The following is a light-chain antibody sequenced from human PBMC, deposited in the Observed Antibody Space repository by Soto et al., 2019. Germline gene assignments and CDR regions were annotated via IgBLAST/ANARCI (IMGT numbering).Light chain of an antibody. Sequence: RRTLSPSSLSASAGDRVTTTCRASQGISSYLAWYQQKPGKAPKLLIYAASTLQSGVPSRFSGSGSGTDFTLTISCLQSEDFATYYCQQYYSYPITFGQGTRLEIK. CDR3: QQYYSYPIT. J-gene: IGKJ5*01. CDR2: AAS. V-gene: IGKV1-8*01. CDR1: QGISSY.